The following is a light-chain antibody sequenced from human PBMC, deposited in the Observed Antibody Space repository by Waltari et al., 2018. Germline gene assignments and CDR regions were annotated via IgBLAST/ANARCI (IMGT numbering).Light chain of an antibody. CDR3: QVRGV. CDR2: DAS. Sequence: EIVLTQSPATLSLSPGERATLSCRASQSIGTYLNWYQQIPGQAPRLLIYDASIRAAGIPARFSGFGSGSDFTLSINNIEPEDFAVDYCQVRGVFGPGTKVDI. CDR1: QSIGTY. V-gene: IGKV3-11*01. J-gene: IGKJ3*01.